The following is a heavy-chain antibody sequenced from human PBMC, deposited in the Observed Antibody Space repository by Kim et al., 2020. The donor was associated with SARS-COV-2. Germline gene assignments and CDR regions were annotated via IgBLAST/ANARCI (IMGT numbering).Heavy chain of an antibody. CDR3: ANREGVAAAFDY. D-gene: IGHD6-13*01. J-gene: IGHJ4*02. V-gene: IGHV3-23*01. Sequence: YADSVKGRFTISRDNSKNTLYLQMNSLRAEDTAVYYCANREGVAAAFDYWGQGTLVTVSS.